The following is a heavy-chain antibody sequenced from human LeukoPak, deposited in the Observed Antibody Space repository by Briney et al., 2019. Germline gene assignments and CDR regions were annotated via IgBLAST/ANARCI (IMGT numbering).Heavy chain of an antibody. Sequence: GRSLRLSCAASGFTFSSHAMHWVRQAPGKGLEWVSVTSYDEINKFYADSVKGRFTISRDNSKNTLYLQVDSLRLEDTAVYYCARRAVGGREAAAFDIWGQGTMVTVSS. CDR3: ARRAVGGREAAAFDI. V-gene: IGHV3-30-3*01. CDR1: GFTFSSHA. D-gene: IGHD4-23*01. CDR2: TSYDEINK. J-gene: IGHJ3*02.